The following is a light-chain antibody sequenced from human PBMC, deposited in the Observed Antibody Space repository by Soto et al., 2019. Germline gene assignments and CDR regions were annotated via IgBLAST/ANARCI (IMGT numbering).Light chain of an antibody. CDR3: AAWDDSLSAWV. V-gene: IGLV1-47*02. CDR1: SSNIGSNY. CDR2: SNN. Sequence: QLVLTQPPSASGTPGQRVTISCSGSSSNIGSNYVYWYQQLPGTAPKLLIYSNNQRPSGVPDRFSGSKSGTSASLAISGLRSEDEADYYCAAWDDSLSAWVFGGGTKLTVL. J-gene: IGLJ3*02.